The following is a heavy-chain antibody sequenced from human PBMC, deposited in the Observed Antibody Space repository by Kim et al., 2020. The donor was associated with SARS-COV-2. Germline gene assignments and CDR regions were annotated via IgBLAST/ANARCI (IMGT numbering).Heavy chain of an antibody. J-gene: IGHJ4*02. CDR2: IYYSGST. CDR1: GGSISSSSYY. D-gene: IGHD3-10*01. V-gene: IGHV4-39*01. Sequence: SETLSLTCTVSGGSISSSSYYWGWIRQPPGKGLEWIGGIYYSGSTYYNPSLKSRVTISVDTSKNQFSLKLSSVTAADTAVYYCARLGITMVRAFDYWGQGTLVTVSS. CDR3: ARLGITMVRAFDY.